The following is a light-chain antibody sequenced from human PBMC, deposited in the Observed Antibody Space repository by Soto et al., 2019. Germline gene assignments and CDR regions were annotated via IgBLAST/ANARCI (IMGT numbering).Light chain of an antibody. CDR3: AAWDDSLYGWV. CDR1: SSNIGSNT. CDR2: YNN. V-gene: IGLV1-44*01. J-gene: IGLJ3*02. Sequence: QSVLTQPPSASGTPGQRVTISCSGSSSNIGSNTVNWYQQLPGTAPTLLIYYNNQRPSGIPDRFSGSKSGTSASLAISGLQSEDEAHYYCAAWDDSLYGWVFGGGTKLTVL.